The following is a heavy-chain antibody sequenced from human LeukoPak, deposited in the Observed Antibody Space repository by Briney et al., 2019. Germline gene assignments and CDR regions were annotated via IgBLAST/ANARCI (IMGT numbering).Heavy chain of an antibody. CDR2: LYPGDSDT. Sequence: GESLKISCKGSRYSFTSYWIGWVRQMPGKCLEWMGILYPGDSDTRYSPSFQGQVTISADKPISTAYLQWSSLKASDTAMYYCARHHTTPTYCYYYVDVWGKGTTVTVSS. J-gene: IGHJ6*03. V-gene: IGHV5-51*01. D-gene: IGHD1-26*01. CDR3: ARHHTTPTYCYYYVDV. CDR1: RYSFTSYW.